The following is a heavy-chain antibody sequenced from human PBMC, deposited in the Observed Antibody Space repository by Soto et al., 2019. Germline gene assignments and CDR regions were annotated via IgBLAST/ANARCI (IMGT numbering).Heavy chain of an antibody. V-gene: IGHV3-74*01. J-gene: IGHJ6*02. CDR3: ASDLSGRADV. CDR1: GFTFSSYW. Sequence: GGSLRLSCAASGFTFSSYWMHWVRQAPGKGLVWVSRMNEDGGTTDYADSVKGRFTISRDNAKNTLYLQMNSLRVEDTAVYYCASDLSGRADVWGQGTGSPSP. CDR2: MNEDGGTT. D-gene: IGHD3-10*01.